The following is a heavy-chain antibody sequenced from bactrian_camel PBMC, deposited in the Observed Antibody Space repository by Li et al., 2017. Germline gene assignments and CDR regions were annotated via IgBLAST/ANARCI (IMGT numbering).Heavy chain of an antibody. Sequence: HVQLVESGGGSVQVGESLRLSCAASGHTGTGYCMGWSRRAPGKEREGVAVVDTDGRTEYGDSVKGRFTISKDTAKNTLFLQMTSLKPEDSAMYYCSADLLRGYCYFNKMGIKRFIGYWGQGTQVTVS. CDR2: VDTDGRT. D-gene: IGHD3*01. CDR3: SADLLRGYCYFNKMGIKRFIGY. V-gene: IGHV3S55*01. J-gene: IGHJ4*01. CDR1: GHTGTGYC.